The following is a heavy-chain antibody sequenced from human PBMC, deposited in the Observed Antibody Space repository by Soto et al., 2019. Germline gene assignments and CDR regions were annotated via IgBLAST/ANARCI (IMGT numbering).Heavy chain of an antibody. J-gene: IGHJ4*02. CDR3: ARLGDYGSGSY. D-gene: IGHD3-10*01. CDR1: GFSFSSFS. Sequence: EVHLVESGGGLVQPGGSLRLSCAASGFSFSSFSMNWVRQAPGKGLEWVSYISGGGTTTYYADSVKGRFTISRDDAKNSLHLQRNSLRAEDTAVCYCARLGDYGSGSYWGQGTLVTVSS. V-gene: IGHV3-48*04. CDR2: ISGGGTTT.